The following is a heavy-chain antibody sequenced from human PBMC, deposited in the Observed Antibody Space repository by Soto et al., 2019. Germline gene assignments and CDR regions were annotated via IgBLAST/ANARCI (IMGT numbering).Heavy chain of an antibody. V-gene: IGHV3-33*01. CDR2: IWYDGSNK. Sequence: GGSLRLSCAASGFTFSSYGMHWVRQAPGKGLEWVAVIWYDGSNKYYADSVKGRFTISRDNSKNKLYLQINSLRAEDTAVYYWAGDDTAMAGYYYYGMDVWGQGTTVTVSS. CDR1: GFTFSSYG. D-gene: IGHD5-18*01. J-gene: IGHJ6*02. CDR3: AGDDTAMAGYYYYGMDV.